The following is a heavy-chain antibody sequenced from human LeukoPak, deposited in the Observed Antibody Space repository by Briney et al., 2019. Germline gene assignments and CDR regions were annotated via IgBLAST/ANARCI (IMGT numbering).Heavy chain of an antibody. J-gene: IGHJ4*02. Sequence: WIRQAPGKGLEWVGFIRSKAYGGTTEYAASVKGRFTISRDDSKSIAYLQMNSPKTEDTAVYYCTRDFRAGFYYDSSGYADWGQGTLVTVSS. CDR3: TRDFRAGFYYDSSGYAD. CDR2: IRSKAYGGTT. V-gene: IGHV3-49*02. D-gene: IGHD3-22*01.